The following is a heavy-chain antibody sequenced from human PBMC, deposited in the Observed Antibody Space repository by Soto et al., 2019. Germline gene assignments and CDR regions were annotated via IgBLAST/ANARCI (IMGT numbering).Heavy chain of an antibody. D-gene: IGHD6-13*01. CDR3: ARDSIAAAGTDY. Sequence: SVKVSCNASGGTFSSYTIAWVRQAPGQGLEWMGGIIPLFGTTNYVEKFQGRLTITADASTSTAYMELSSLRSEDTAMYYCARDSIAAAGTDYWGQGTLVTVSS. CDR1: GGTFSSYT. J-gene: IGHJ4*02. CDR2: IIPLFGTT. V-gene: IGHV1-69*13.